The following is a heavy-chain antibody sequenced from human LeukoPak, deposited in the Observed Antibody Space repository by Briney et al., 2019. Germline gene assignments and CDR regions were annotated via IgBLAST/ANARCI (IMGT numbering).Heavy chain of an antibody. CDR2: IQDDGRNQ. J-gene: IGHJ3*02. CDR1: GFTFSNNR. CDR3: GKDQGAMIVEGAFDI. V-gene: IGHV3-30*02. Sequence: GGSLRLSCAASGFTFSNNRMHWLRQAPGQGLEWVAFIQDDGRNQYYADSVRGRFTFARDNSKNTLYLQMNSVRAEDTAMYYCGKDQGAMIVEGAFDIWGEGTMVSVSS. D-gene: IGHD3-22*01.